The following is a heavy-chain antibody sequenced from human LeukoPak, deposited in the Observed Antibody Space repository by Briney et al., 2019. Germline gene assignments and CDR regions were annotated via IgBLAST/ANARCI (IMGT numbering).Heavy chain of an antibody. V-gene: IGHV3-30*04. CDR1: GFTFSSYA. J-gene: IGHJ4*02. Sequence: GGSLRLSCAASGFTFSSYAMHWVRQAPGKGLEWVAVISYDGSNKYYADSVKGRFTISRDNSKNTLYLQMNSLRAEDTAVYYCARCYGGYYCALDYWGQGTLVTVSS. CDR3: ARCYGGYYCALDY. CDR2: ISYDGSNK. D-gene: IGHD3-3*01.